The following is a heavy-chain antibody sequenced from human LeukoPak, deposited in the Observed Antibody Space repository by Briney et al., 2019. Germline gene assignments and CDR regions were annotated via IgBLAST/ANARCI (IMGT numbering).Heavy chain of an antibody. Sequence: GGSLRLSCVASGSTVSSNYMSWVRQAPGKGLEWVSSISSSSSYIYYADSVKGRFTISRDNAKNSLYLQMNSLRAEDTAVYYCAREKLGYCSGGSCYGDRYDYWGQGTLVTVSS. CDR1: GSTVSSNY. V-gene: IGHV3-21*01. D-gene: IGHD2-15*01. CDR3: AREKLGYCSGGSCYGDRYDY. J-gene: IGHJ4*02. CDR2: ISSSSSYI.